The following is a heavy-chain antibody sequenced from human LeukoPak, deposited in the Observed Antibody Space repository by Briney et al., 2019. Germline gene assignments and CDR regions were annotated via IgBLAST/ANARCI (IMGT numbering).Heavy chain of an antibody. CDR1: GYTFTGYY. CDR2: INPNSGGT. J-gene: IGHJ4*02. Sequence: ASVKVSCKASGYTFTGYYMHWVRQAPGQGLEWMGWINPNSGGTNYAQKFQGRVTMTRDTSISTAYMELSRLRSDDTAVYYCARRYSGYDNQHYFDYWGQGTLVNVSS. CDR3: ARRYSGYDNQHYFDY. V-gene: IGHV1-2*02. D-gene: IGHD5-12*01.